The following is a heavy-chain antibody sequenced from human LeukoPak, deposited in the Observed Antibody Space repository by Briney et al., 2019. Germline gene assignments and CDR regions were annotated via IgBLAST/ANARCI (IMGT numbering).Heavy chain of an antibody. Sequence: GGSLRLSCAASGFTFSSYGMHWVRQAPGKGLEWVALISFDGSSQYYADSVKGRFTIPRDNSKNTLYLQMNSLRAEDTAVYYCAKPPEVGATVGYFDYWGQGTLVTVSS. CDR1: GFTFSSYG. D-gene: IGHD1-26*01. V-gene: IGHV3-30*18. CDR3: AKPPEVGATVGYFDY. J-gene: IGHJ4*02. CDR2: ISFDGSSQ.